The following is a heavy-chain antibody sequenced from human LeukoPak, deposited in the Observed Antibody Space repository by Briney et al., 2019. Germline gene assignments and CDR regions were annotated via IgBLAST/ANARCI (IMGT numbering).Heavy chain of an antibody. Sequence: SEILSLTCTVSGGSISSYYWGWIRQPPGKGLEWIGSIYYSGSTYYNPSLKSRVTISVDTSKNQFSLKLSSVTAADTAVYYCARDKKDYDILTGPIPCAFDIWGQGTMVTVSS. CDR3: ARDKKDYDILTGPIPCAFDI. J-gene: IGHJ3*02. CDR2: IYYSGST. CDR1: GGSISSYY. D-gene: IGHD3-9*01. V-gene: IGHV4-39*07.